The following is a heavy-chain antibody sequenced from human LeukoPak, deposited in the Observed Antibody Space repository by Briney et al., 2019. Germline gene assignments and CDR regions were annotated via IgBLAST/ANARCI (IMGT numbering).Heavy chain of an antibody. CDR2: IYTTGNT. V-gene: IGHV4-4*07. J-gene: IGHJ4*01. D-gene: IGHD3-3*01. Sequence: SETLSLTCSVSGGSISSYYWSWIRQPAGKGREWIGRIYTTGNTDYNPSLKSRVTMSVDTSKNQFSLNLSSVTAADTAVYYCARDARGWSGFDYWGHGTLVTVSS. CDR3: ARDARGWSGFDY. CDR1: GGSISSYY.